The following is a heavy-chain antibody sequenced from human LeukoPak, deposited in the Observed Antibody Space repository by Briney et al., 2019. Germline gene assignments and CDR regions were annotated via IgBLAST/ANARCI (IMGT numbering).Heavy chain of an antibody. CDR1: GYTFTSYD. CDR3: ARDRATLVGANGDFDY. CDR2: MNPNSGNT. D-gene: IGHD1-26*01. Sequence: GASVKVSCKASGYTFTSYDINWVRQATGQGPEWMGWMNPNSGNTGYAQKFQGRVTMTRNTSISTAYMELSSLRSEDTAVYYCARDRATLVGANGDFDYWGQGTLVTVSS. J-gene: IGHJ4*02. V-gene: IGHV1-8*01.